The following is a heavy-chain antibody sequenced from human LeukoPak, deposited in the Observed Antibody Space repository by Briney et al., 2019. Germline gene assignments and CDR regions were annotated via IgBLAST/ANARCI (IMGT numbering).Heavy chain of an antibody. Sequence: GGSLRLSCAASGFTFSSYAMSWVRQAPGKGLEWVSAISGSGGSTYYADSVKGRFTISRDNSKNTLYLQMNSLRAEDTAVYYCARQPSYSSSXANFDYWGQGTLVTVSS. CDR2: ISGSGGST. CDR1: GFTFSSYA. CDR3: ARQPSYSSSXANFDY. J-gene: IGHJ4*02. V-gene: IGHV3-23*01. D-gene: IGHD6-6*01.